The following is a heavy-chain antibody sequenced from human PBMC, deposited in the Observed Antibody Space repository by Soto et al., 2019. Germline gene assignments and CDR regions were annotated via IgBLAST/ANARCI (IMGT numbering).Heavy chain of an antibody. CDR3: ARDQSDGDYPTYSFDY. CDR2: IYHSGST. V-gene: IGHV4-38-2*02. Sequence: KPSETLSLTCAVSGYSISSGYYWGWIRQPPGKGLEWIGSIYHSGSTYYNPSLKSRVTISVDTSKNQFSLKLSSVTAADTAVYYCARDQSDGDYPTYSFDYWGQGTLVTVS. J-gene: IGHJ4*02. D-gene: IGHD4-17*01. CDR1: GYSISSGYY.